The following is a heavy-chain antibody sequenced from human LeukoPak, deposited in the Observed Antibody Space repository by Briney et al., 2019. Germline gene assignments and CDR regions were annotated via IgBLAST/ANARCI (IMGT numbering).Heavy chain of an antibody. CDR1: VFTFKNYG. J-gene: IGHJ6*03. V-gene: IGHV3-30*02. CDR3: AKDPGASVSGFYMDV. CDR2: IWSDGNNR. Sequence: GGSLRLSCAASVFTFKNYGMQWVRQATGKGLEWVSFIWSDGNNRFYADSVKGRFTISRDNYKNMLYLKMDSLSDETTALYYCAKDPGASVSGFYMDVWGKGTTVIVSS. D-gene: IGHD3-3*01.